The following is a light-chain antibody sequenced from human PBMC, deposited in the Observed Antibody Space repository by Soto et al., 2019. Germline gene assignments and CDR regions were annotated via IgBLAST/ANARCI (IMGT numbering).Light chain of an antibody. Sequence: LMTQSPATLSVSPGERATLSCRASESVSSNLAWYQQKPGQAPRLVISGASTRATGIPARFSGGGSGTEFTLTISSLQSEDFAFYYCQQYTSWPPITFGQGTRVEIK. CDR3: QQYTSWPPIT. J-gene: IGKJ5*01. CDR2: GAS. V-gene: IGKV3-15*01. CDR1: ESVSSN.